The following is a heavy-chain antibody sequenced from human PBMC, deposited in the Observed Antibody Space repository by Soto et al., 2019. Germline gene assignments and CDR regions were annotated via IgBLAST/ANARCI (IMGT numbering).Heavy chain of an antibody. Sequence: PSETLSLTCAVSGGSISSGGYSWSWIRQPPGKGLEWIGYIYHSGSTYYNPSLKSRVTISVDRSKNQFSLKLSSVTAADTAVYYCARPGGSGWFYFDSWGQGSQVTVS. CDR2: IYHSGST. V-gene: IGHV4-30-2*01. CDR1: GGSISSGGYS. CDR3: ARPGGSGWFYFDS. D-gene: IGHD6-13*01. J-gene: IGHJ4*02.